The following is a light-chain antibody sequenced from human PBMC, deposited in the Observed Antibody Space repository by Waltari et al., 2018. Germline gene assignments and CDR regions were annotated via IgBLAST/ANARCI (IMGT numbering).Light chain of an antibody. CDR3: QQYKSPPWT. CDR2: KAS. J-gene: IGKJ1*01. V-gene: IGKV1-5*03. Sequence: DIQMTPSPSTLSAPVGYRVTITCRASQSIRSWLAWYQQKPGKAPKLLISKASTLESGVPSRFSGSGSGTEFTLTISSLQPDDFATYHCQQYKSPPWTFGQGTKVEIK. CDR1: QSIRSW.